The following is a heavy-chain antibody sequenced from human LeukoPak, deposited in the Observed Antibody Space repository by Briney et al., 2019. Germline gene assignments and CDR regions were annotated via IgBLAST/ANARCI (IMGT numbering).Heavy chain of an antibody. D-gene: IGHD2-2*01. Sequence: LTGGSLRLSCAASGFTFSSYAMTWVRQAPGKGLEWVSTVSGGGGSTYYADSVKGRFTISRDNSKNTLYLQMNSLRAEDTAVYYCTKEVVEAAQGYFSSAMDVWGQGTTVTVSS. J-gene: IGHJ6*02. CDR1: GFTFSSYA. CDR2: VSGGGGST. CDR3: TKEVVEAAQGYFSSAMDV. V-gene: IGHV3-23*01.